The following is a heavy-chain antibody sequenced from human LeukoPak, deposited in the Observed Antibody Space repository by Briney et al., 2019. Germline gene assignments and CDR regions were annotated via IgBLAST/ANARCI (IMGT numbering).Heavy chain of an antibody. CDR2: IYTSGST. J-gene: IGHJ4*02. D-gene: IGHD6-19*01. CDR1: GGSISSGSYY. CDR3: ARVPLYSSGYDY. Sequence: PSETLSLTCTVSGGSISSGSYYWSWIRQPAGKGLEWIGRIYTSGSTNYNPSLKSRVTISVDTSKNQFSLKLSSVTAADTAVYYCARVPLYSSGYDYWGQGTLVTVSS. V-gene: IGHV4-61*02.